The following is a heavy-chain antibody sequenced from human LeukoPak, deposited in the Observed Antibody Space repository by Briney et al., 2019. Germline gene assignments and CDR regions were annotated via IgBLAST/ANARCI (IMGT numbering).Heavy chain of an antibody. D-gene: IGHD2-15*01. J-gene: IGHJ4*02. CDR2: ISGSGGTT. V-gene: IGHV3-23*01. CDR3: AKNSGGSCYSALDY. Sequence: GGSLRLSCAASGFTFSSYAMSWVRQAPGKGLEWVSAISGSGGTTFHADSVKGRITISRDNSKNTLYLQVNSLRAEDTAVYYCAKNSGGSCYSALDYWGQGTLVTVSS. CDR1: GFTFSSYA.